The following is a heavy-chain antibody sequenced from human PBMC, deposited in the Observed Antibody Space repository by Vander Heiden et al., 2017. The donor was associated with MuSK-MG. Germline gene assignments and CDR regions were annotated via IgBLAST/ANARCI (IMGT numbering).Heavy chain of an antibody. CDR2: IYYSGST. CDR3: ARNAPVVGVFDP. J-gene: IGHJ5*02. Sequence: QVQLQESGPGLVKPSQTLSLTCTVSGGSLSSGGYYWIWIRQHPGKGLEWIGYIYYSGSTYYNPSLKSRVTISVDTSKNQFSLKLSSVTAADTAVYYCARNAPVVGVFDPWGQGTLVTVSS. V-gene: IGHV4-31*03. CDR1: GGSLSSGGYY. D-gene: IGHD2-2*01.